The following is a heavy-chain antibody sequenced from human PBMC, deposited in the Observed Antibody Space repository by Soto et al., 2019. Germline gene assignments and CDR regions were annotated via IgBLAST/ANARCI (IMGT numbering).Heavy chain of an antibody. V-gene: IGHV3-23*01. Sequence: HPGGSLRLSCAASGFTFSSYAMSWVRQAPGKGLEWVSAISGSGGSTYYADSVKGRFTISRDNAKNSLYLQMNSLRAEDTAVYYCARDRNRRITSYYGMDVWGQGTTVTVSS. CDR1: GFTFSSYA. CDR3: ARDRNRRITSYYGMDV. J-gene: IGHJ6*02. D-gene: IGHD3-3*01. CDR2: ISGSGGST.